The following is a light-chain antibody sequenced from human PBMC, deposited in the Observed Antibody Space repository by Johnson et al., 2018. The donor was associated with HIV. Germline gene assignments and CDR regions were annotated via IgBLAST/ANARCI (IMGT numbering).Light chain of an antibody. V-gene: IGLV1-51*01. CDR1: SSNVGLNY. J-gene: IGLJ1*01. CDR3: GAWDSSLSAYV. CDR2: DNN. Sequence: QSVLTQPPSVSAAPGQTVTISCSGSSSNVGLNYVSWYQLLPGTAPKLLIYDNNQRPSGIPDRFSVSKSGTSATLGITGLQTGDEADYYCGAWDSSLSAYVFGSGTKVTVL.